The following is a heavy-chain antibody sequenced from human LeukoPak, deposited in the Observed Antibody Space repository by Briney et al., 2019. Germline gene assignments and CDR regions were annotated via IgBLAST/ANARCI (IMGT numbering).Heavy chain of an antibody. Sequence: PGGSLRLSCAASEFTFNRYWMSWVRQAPGKGLQWVANIKHDGSEAHYVDSVKGLFTISRDNAKSSLSLQMNSLNVDDTGVNFCTRDALFGSGRTHLDFWSQGTLVSVSS. J-gene: IGHJ4*02. CDR2: IKHDGSEA. D-gene: IGHD3-10*01. CDR3: TRDALFGSGRTHLDF. CDR1: EFTFNRYW. V-gene: IGHV3-7*04.